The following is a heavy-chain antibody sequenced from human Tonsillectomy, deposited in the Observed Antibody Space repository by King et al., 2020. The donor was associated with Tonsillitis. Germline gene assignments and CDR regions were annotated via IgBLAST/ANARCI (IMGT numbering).Heavy chain of an antibody. J-gene: IGHJ4*02. CDR3: ARDPNRGGDFDY. D-gene: IGHD7-27*01. CDR1: GFTFRIYW. V-gene: IGHV3-7*01. CDR2: IKEDGRGK. Sequence: VQLVESGGGLVQPGGSLRLSCAASGFTFRIYWMTWFRQAPGKGLEWVASIKEDGRGKYYVDSVKGRFTISRDNAENSLYLQMNSLRAEDTAVYYCARDPNRGGDFDYWGQGTLVTVSS.